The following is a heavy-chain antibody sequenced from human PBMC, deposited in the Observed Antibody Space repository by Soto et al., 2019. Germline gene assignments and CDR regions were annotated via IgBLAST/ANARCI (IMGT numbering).Heavy chain of an antibody. J-gene: IGHJ4*02. Sequence: EVQLVESGGGLVQPGGSLRLSCAASGFTFSSYWMHWVRQAPGKGLVWVSRINSGGSTTNYADSVKGRFTISRDNAKNTLYLQMNSLRAEDTAVYYCVRGDKVGSKWYTLDYWGQGTLVTVSS. V-gene: IGHV3-74*01. CDR2: INSGGSTT. CDR1: GFTFSSYW. CDR3: VRGDKVGSKWYTLDY. D-gene: IGHD6-13*01.